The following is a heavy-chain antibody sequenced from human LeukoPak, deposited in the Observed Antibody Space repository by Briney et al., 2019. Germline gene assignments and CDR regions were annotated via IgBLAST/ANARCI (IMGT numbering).Heavy chain of an antibody. Sequence: SETLSLTCTVSGGSISTYYWSWIRQPAGKGLEWIGRIYTSGSTNYNPSLKSRVTISVDTSKNQFSLKLSSVTAADTAVYYCARDRGCSSTSCYSWFDPWGQGTLVTASS. CDR3: ARDRGCSSTSCYSWFDP. CDR2: IYTSGST. D-gene: IGHD2-2*01. V-gene: IGHV4-4*07. CDR1: GGSISTYY. J-gene: IGHJ5*02.